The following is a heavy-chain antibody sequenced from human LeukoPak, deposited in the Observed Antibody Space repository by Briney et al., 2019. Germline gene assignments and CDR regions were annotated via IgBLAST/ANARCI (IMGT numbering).Heavy chain of an antibody. CDR2: IYYSANT. V-gene: IGHV4-59*01. Sequence: SETLSLTCTVSGGSISSYYWSWIRQPPGKGLEWIGYIYYSANTNYNPSLKSRVTISVDTSKNQFSLKLSSVIAADTAVYYCARHDTVYWGQGTLVTVSS. CDR1: GGSISSYY. D-gene: IGHD3-22*01. CDR3: ARHDTVY. J-gene: IGHJ4*02.